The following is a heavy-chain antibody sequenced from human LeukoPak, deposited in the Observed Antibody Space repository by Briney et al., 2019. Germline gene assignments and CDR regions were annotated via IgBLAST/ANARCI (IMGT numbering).Heavy chain of an antibody. CDR2: ISSSSSYI. Sequence: PGGSLRLSCAASGFTFSSYGMNWVRQTPGKGLEWVSSISSSSSYIYYAASVKGRFTISRDHAKNSLYLQMNSLRAEDTAVYYCARDRGHRFDYWGQGTLVTVSS. J-gene: IGHJ4*02. CDR3: ARDRGHRFDY. D-gene: IGHD3-10*01. CDR1: GFTFSSYG. V-gene: IGHV3-21*01.